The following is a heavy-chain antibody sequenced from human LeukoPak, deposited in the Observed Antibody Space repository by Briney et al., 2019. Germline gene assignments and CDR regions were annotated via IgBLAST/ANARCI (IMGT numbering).Heavy chain of an antibody. CDR1: GFTFSIYA. CDR3: ARDPNGDYIGAFDF. V-gene: IGHV3-23*01. J-gene: IGHJ3*01. D-gene: IGHD4-17*01. Sequence: GGSLRLSCAASGFTFSIYAMHWVRQAPGKGLEWVSTMRSGGTDANYADSVKGRFTISRDNSKGTLSLQMNSLRADDTATYYCARDPNGDYIGAFDFWGQRTVVTVSS. CDR2: MRSGGTDA.